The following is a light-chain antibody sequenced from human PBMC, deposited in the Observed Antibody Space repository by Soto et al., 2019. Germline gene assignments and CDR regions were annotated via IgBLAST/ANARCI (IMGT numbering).Light chain of an antibody. J-gene: IGKJ5*01. CDR3: HQYDRLPVT. V-gene: IGKV3-20*01. CDR2: STS. Sequence: VVLTQSPATLSMSPGEAVTLSCRASQIVSNPYLAWYQQRPGQVPRLVVSSTSKRATGIPERFSGGGSGTDFTLTITSLEPEDFAVYYFHQYDRLPVTFGQGTRL. CDR1: QIVSNPY.